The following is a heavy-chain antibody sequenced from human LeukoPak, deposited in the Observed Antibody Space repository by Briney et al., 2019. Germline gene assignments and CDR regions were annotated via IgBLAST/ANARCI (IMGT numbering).Heavy chain of an antibody. J-gene: IGHJ4*02. CDR2: INHSGST. CDR1: GGSFSGYY. D-gene: IGHD4-23*01. V-gene: IGHV4-34*01. CDR3: ARGGGNSGYYFDY. Sequence: SETLSLTCAAYGGSFSGYYWSWIRQPPGKGLEWIGEINHSGSTNYNPSLKSRVTISVDTSKNQFSLKLSSVTAADTAVYYCARGGGNSGYYFDYWGQGTLVTVSS.